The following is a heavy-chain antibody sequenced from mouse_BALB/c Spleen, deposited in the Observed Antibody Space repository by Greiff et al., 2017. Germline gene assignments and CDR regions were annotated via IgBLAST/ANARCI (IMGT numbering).Heavy chain of an antibody. D-gene: IGHD2-12*01. V-gene: IGHV2-2*02. CDR2: IWSGGST. CDR3: ARNDPTTDAMDY. J-gene: IGHJ4*01. Sequence: VKLVESGPGLVQPSQSLSITCTVSGFSLTSCGVHWVRQSPGKGLEWLGVIWSGGSTDYNAAFISRLSISKDNSKSQVFFKMNSLQANDTAIYYCARNDPTTDAMDYWGQGTSVTVSS. CDR1: GFSLTSCG.